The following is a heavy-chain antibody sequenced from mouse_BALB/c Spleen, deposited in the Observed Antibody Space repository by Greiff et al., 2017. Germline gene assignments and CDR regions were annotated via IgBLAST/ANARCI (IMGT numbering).Heavy chain of an antibody. Sequence: QVQLQQPGAELVQPGASVKLSCKASGYTFTSYWMHWVKQRPGQGLEWIGEINPSNGRTNYNEKFKSKATLTVDKSSSTAYMQLSSLTSEDSAVYYCSYGNLFAYWGQGTLGTVSA. V-gene: IGHV1S81*02. CDR2: INPSNGRT. CDR1: GYTFTSYW. J-gene: IGHJ3*01. D-gene: IGHD2-10*02. CDR3: SYGNLFAY.